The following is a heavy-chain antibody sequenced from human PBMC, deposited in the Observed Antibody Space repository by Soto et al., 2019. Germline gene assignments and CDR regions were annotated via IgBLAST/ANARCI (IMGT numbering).Heavy chain of an antibody. CDR1: GYNFNKRG. CDR3: ARDHQVAPIWCDW. V-gene: IGHV1-18*01. Sequence: QVQLVQSGTEVRRPGVSVKVSCKASGYNFNKRGISWVRQAPGLGLEWMGWISGNNGKREVGQKFQGRITMTTDTSTDTAYLELTGLRSDDTAVYFCARDHQVAPIWCDWWGQGTLVIVSP. J-gene: IGHJ4*02. CDR2: ISGNNGKR. D-gene: IGHD5-12*01.